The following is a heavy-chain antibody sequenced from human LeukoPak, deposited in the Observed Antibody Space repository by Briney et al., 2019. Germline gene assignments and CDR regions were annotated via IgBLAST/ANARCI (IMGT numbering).Heavy chain of an antibody. Sequence: GRSLRLSCAASGFTFSSYGMHWVRQAPGKGLEWVAVISFDGSNKYYADSVKGRFTISRDNSKNTLYLQMNSLRAEDTAVYYCAKDAPMVWGVPWWANWFDPWGQGTLVTVSS. CDR2: ISFDGSNK. CDR1: GFTFSSYG. J-gene: IGHJ5*02. CDR3: AKDAPMVWGVPWWANWFDP. V-gene: IGHV3-30*18. D-gene: IGHD3-10*01.